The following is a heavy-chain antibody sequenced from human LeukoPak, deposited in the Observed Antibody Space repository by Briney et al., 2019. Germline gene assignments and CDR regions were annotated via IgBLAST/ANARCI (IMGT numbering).Heavy chain of an antibody. CDR3: AKGGSRRNYYYYGMDV. CDR2: ISGSGGST. Sequence: GGSLRLSCAASGFTFSSYAMSWVRQAPGKGLEWVSAISGSGGSTYYADSVEGRFTISRDNSKNTLYLQMNSLRAEDTAVYYCAKGGSRRNYYYYGMDVWGQGTTVTVSS. CDR1: GFTFSSYA. V-gene: IGHV3-23*01. J-gene: IGHJ6*02. D-gene: IGHD6-13*01.